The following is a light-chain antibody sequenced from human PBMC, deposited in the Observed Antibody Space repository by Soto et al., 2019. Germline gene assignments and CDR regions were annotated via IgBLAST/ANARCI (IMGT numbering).Light chain of an antibody. CDR1: QSVSSTY. CDR3: QQYGSSPRT. V-gene: IGKV3-20*01. Sequence: ETVLTQSPGTLSLSPGDRATLSCRASQSVSSTYLAWFQQKPGQAPRLLIYGASSRATGIPDRFSGSGSGTDFTLTISRLEPEDFAVNYCQQYGSSPRTFGQGTKVDI. CDR2: GAS. J-gene: IGKJ1*01.